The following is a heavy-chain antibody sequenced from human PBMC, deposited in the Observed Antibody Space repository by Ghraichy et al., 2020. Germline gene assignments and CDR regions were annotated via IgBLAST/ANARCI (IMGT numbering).Heavy chain of an antibody. Sequence: SETLSLTCAVYGGSFSGYYWSWIRQPPGKGLEWIGEINHSGSTNYNPSLKSRVTISVDTSKNQFSLKLSSVTAADTAVYYCARELNVGATTNYYYYYGVDVWGQGTTVTVSS. V-gene: IGHV4-34*01. CDR3: ARELNVGATTNYYYYYGVDV. D-gene: IGHD1-7*01. CDR1: GGSFSGYY. CDR2: INHSGST. J-gene: IGHJ6*02.